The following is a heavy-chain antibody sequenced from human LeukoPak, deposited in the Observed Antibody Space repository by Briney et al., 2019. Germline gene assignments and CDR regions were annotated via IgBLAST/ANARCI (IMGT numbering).Heavy chain of an antibody. D-gene: IGHD3-10*01. CDR1: GFTFTNYW. CDR2: IKQDGSDK. J-gene: IGHJ4*02. V-gene: IGHV3-7*01. CDR3: ARVRLVRGVIIKDY. Sequence: GGSLRLSCAASGFTFTNYWMSWVRQAPGKGLEWVANIKQDGSDKFYVDSVKGRFTISRDNAKNSLYLQMNSLRAEDTAVYYCARVRLVRGVIIKDYWGQGTLVTVSS.